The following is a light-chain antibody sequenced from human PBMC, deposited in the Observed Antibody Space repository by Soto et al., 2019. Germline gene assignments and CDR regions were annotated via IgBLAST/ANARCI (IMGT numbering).Light chain of an antibody. V-gene: IGKV1-9*01. J-gene: IGKJ5*01. CDR2: AAS. Sequence: DIQLTQSPSFLSASVGDRVTITCRASQDINTYLAWYQQKPGKAPKLLIFAASTLQNGVPSRFSGSGSGTKFPVKIPSLHPKDFEIYSCQQRKSYPITFGKGTRLESK. CDR3: QQRKSYPIT. CDR1: QDINTY.